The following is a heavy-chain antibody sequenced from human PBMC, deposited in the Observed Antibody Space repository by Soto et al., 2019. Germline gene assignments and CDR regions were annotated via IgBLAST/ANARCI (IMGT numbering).Heavy chain of an antibody. CDR2: ISYDGSNK. J-gene: IGHJ4*02. V-gene: IGHV3-30-3*01. Sequence: PAGSLRLACAASGFTFSSYAMHWVRQAPGKGLEWVAVISYDGSNKYYADSVKGRFTISRDNSKNTLYLQMNSLRAEDTAVYYCARNRAIFSPVDYWGQGTLVTVSS. CDR3: ARNRAIFSPVDY. D-gene: IGHD3-3*01. CDR1: GFTFSSYA.